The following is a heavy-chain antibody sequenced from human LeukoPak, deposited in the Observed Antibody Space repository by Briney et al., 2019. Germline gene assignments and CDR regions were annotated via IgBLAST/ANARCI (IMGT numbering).Heavy chain of an antibody. CDR1: GGSISSYY. CDR2: IYYSGST. Sequence: PSETLSLTCTVSGGSISSYYWSWIRQPPGKGLEWIGYIYYSGSTNYNPSLKSRVTISVDTSKNQFSLKLSSVTAADTAAYYCARESGLRDFDYWGQGTLVTVSS. J-gene: IGHJ4*02. D-gene: IGHD4/OR15-4a*01. V-gene: IGHV4-59*01. CDR3: ARESGLRDFDY.